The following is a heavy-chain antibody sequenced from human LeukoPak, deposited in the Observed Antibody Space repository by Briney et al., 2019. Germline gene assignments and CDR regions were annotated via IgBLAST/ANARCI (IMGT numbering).Heavy chain of an antibody. CDR3: ARSCGSTSCSDGDWFDP. J-gene: IGHJ5*02. V-gene: IGHV4-39*01. CDR2: IHYSGGT. CDR1: GDSIITNDYY. Sequence: PSETLSLSCTVSGDSIITNDYYRGWSRQPPGKGLEWIASIHYSGGTYFNPSLKSRVTISVDTSRNECSLKVTSVTAADTAMYYCARSCGSTSCSDGDWFDPWGQGTLVTVSS. D-gene: IGHD2-2*01.